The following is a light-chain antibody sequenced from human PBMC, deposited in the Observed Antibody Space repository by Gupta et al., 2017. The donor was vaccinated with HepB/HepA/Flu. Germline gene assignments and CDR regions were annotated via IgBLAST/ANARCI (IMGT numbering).Light chain of an antibody. CDR2: GAS. V-gene: IGKV3-15*01. CDR1: QSVSSN. Sequence: EIVMTQSPATLSVSLGERATLSCRASQSVSSNLAWYQQKPGQAPRPLIYGASTRATGIPARFSGSGSGTEFTLTISSLQSEDFAVYYCQQYNNWPPLTFGGGTKVEIK. J-gene: IGKJ4*01. CDR3: QQYNNWPPLT.